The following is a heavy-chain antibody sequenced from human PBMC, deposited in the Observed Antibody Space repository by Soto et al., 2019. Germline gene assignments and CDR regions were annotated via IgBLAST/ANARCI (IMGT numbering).Heavy chain of an antibody. J-gene: IGHJ6*02. CDR2: IGTAGDT. CDR3: ARALQWLAYGMDV. Sequence: EVQLVESGGGLVQPGGSLRLSCAASGFTFSSYDMHWVRQATGKGLEWVSAIGTAGDTYYPGSVKGRFTISRENAKNSLYLQMNSLRAEDTAVYYCARALQWLAYGMDVWGQGTTVTVSS. CDR1: GFTFSSYD. D-gene: IGHD6-19*01. V-gene: IGHV3-13*01.